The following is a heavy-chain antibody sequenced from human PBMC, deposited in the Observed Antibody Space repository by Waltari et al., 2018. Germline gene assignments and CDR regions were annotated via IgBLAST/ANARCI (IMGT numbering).Heavy chain of an antibody. J-gene: IGHJ4*02. CDR3: ATRGTYYKFDY. CDR2: ISGTGGST. Sequence: EVQLVESGGDLVQPGGSLRLSLSASGFHFSSYAMSWVRQAPGKGLEWVSAISGTGGSTYYADSVKGRFTISRDNSKNTLYLQMNSLRAEDAAVYYCATRGTYYKFDYWGQGSLVTVSS. CDR1: GFHFSSYA. V-gene: IGHV3-23*04. D-gene: IGHD1-26*01.